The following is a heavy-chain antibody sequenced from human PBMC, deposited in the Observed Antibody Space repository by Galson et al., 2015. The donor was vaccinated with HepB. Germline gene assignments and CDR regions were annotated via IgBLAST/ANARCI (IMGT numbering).Heavy chain of an antibody. J-gene: IGHJ4*02. V-gene: IGHV3-48*04. CDR2: ISSTSSTI. CDR1: GFTFSSYW. D-gene: IGHD3-10*01. CDR3: ARVPYYRGVDY. Sequence: SLRLSCAASGFTFSSYWTHWVRQAPGKGLEWVSYISSTSSTIYYADSVKGRFTISRDNAKNSLYLQMNSLRAEDTAVYYCARVPYYRGVDYWGQGTLVSVSS.